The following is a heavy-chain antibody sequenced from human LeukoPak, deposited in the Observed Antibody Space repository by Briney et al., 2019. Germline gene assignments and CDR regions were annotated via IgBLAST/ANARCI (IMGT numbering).Heavy chain of an antibody. V-gene: IGHV3-23*01. CDR1: GFTFSSYA. J-gene: IGHJ5*02. CDR2: ISGSGGST. CDR3: AKSFAMTRVDWLSHPGFDP. Sequence: PGGSLRLSCAASGFTFSSYAMSWVRQAPGKGLEWVSAISGSGGSTYYADSVKGRFTISRDNSKNTLYLQMNSLRAEDTAVYYCAKSFAMTRVDWLSHPGFDPWGQGTLVTVSS. D-gene: IGHD3-9*01.